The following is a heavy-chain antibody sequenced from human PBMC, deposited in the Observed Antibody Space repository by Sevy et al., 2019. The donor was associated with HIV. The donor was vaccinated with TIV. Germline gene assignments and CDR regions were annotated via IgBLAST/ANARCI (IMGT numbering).Heavy chain of an antibody. D-gene: IGHD2-15*01. Sequence: GGSLRLSCAASGLTLRNCGMTWVRQVPGKGLEWVSTISDGGGNTYYADSVNGRFTISRDSSKNTLYLQMNSLRAGDTAVYFCAGRRGGPYYFDYWGQGTLVTVSS. J-gene: IGHJ4*02. V-gene: IGHV3-23*01. CDR3: AGRRGGPYYFDY. CDR2: ISDGGGNT. CDR1: GLTLRNCG.